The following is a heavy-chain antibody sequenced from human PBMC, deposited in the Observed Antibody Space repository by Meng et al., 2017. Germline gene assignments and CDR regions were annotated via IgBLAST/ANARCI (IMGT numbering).Heavy chain of an antibody. D-gene: IGHD3/OR15-3a*01. Sequence: ERLVPSGAVVKKAGALVKSSYKASEYTFTSYDINWVRQATGQGLEWMGWMNPNSGNTGYAQKFQGRVTMTRNTSISTAYMELSSLRSEDTAVYYCARGPNRWTGFDYWGQGTLVTVSS. J-gene: IGHJ4*02. CDR3: ARGPNRWTGFDY. CDR1: EYTFTSYD. V-gene: IGHV1-8*01. CDR2: MNPNSGNT.